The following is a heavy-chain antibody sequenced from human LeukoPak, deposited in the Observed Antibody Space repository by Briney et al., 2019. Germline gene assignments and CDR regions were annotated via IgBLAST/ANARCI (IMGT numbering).Heavy chain of an antibody. J-gene: IGHJ4*02. CDR3: ARDALYYYDSSGYYYFDY. Sequence: ASVKVSCKASGYTFTSYGISWVRQAPGQGLEWMGWISAYNGNTNYAQKLQGRVTMTTDTSTSTAYMELSRLRSDDTAVYYCARDALYYYDSSGYYYFDYWGQGTLVTVSS. CDR1: GYTFTSYG. CDR2: ISAYNGNT. D-gene: IGHD3-22*01. V-gene: IGHV1-18*01.